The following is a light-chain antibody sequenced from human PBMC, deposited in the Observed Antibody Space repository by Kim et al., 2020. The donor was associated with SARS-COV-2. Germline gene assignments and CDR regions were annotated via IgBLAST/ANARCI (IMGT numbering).Light chain of an antibody. CDR2: EVS. CDR3: QQYHTFPWT. V-gene: IGKV1-5*01. CDR1: QTITTW. J-gene: IGKJ1*01. Sequence: DIQMTQSPPTLSASVGDRVTITCRASQTITTWLAWYQQKPGKAPNLLIYEVSTLEDGVPSRFSGGGSGTGFTLTIASLQPDDFATYYCQQYHTFPWTFGQGTKVDIK.